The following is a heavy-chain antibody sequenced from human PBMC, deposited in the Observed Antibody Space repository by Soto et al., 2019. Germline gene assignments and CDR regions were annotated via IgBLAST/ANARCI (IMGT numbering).Heavy chain of an antibody. CDR3: AKLRYYYYGMDV. V-gene: IGHV3-30-3*02. CDR1: GFTFSSYA. J-gene: IGHJ6*02. CDR2: ISYDGSNK. Sequence: PGGSLRLSCAASGFTFSSYAMHWVRQAPGKGLEWVAVISYDGSNKYYASSVKGRFTISRDNSKNTLYLQMNSMRAEDTAVYYCAKLRYYYYGMDVWGQGTTVTVSS.